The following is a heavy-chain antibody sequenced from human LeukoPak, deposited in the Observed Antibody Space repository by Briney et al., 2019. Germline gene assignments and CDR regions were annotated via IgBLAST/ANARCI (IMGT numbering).Heavy chain of an antibody. CDR1: GGTFTSYT. CDR3: ARDCAIFCLVILSHFDC. J-gene: IGHJ4*02. CDR2: IIPIFGTT. D-gene: IGHD3-9*01. Sequence: GASVKVSCKASGGTFTSYTISWVRQAPGQGLEWMGKIIPIFGTTNYAQKFQGRVTITADKSTSTAYMELSSLRSEDTPVYCCARDCAIFCLVILSHFDCWGEGTQVTVSS. V-gene: IGHV1-69*08.